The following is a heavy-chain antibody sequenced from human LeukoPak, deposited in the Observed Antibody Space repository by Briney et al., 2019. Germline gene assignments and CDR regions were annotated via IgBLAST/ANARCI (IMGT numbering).Heavy chain of an antibody. CDR2: IYSGGST. J-gene: IGHJ4*02. CDR1: GFTVSSNY. CDR3: ARDMRWFGFDY. D-gene: IGHD2-15*01. Sequence: PGGSLRLSCAASGFTVSSNYMSWVRQAPGKGLEWVSVIYSGGSTYYADSVKGRFTISRDNSKNTLYLQMNSLRAEDTAVYYCARDMRWFGFDYWGQGTLVTVSS. V-gene: IGHV3-66*01.